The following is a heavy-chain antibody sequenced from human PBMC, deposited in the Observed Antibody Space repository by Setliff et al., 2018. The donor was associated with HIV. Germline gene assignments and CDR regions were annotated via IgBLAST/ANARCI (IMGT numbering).Heavy chain of an antibody. V-gene: IGHV3-48*01. D-gene: IGHD2-15*01. CDR2: ISSRSRTI. CDR3: AKDSLRHCFGVNCWGAFDM. J-gene: IGHJ3*02. Sequence: GGSLRLSCAASGFTFTSYAMNWVRQAPGKGLEWVSYISSRSRTIYYADSVKGRFTISTDNSKGTLYLQMNSLRAEDTALYYCAKDSLRHCFGVNCWGAFDMWGQGTMVTVSS. CDR1: GFTFTSYA.